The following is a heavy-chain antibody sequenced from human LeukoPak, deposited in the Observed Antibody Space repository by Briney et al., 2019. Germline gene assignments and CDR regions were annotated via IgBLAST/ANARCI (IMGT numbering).Heavy chain of an antibody. D-gene: IGHD3-3*01. V-gene: IGHV4-4*07. CDR1: GGSFSGYY. CDR2: IYTSGST. Sequence: SETLSLTCAVYGGSFSGYYWSWIRQPAGKGLEWIGRIYTSGSTNYNPSLKSRVTMSVDTSKNQFSLKLSSVTAADTAVYYCARDDFWSGFNWFDPWGQGTLVTVSS. J-gene: IGHJ5*02. CDR3: ARDDFWSGFNWFDP.